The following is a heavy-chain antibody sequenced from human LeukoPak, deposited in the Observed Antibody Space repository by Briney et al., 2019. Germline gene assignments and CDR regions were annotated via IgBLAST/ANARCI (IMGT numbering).Heavy chain of an antibody. CDR3: ARGPHTGVNYYDSSGYYY. V-gene: IGHV4-34*01. CDR1: GGAFSGYY. D-gene: IGHD3-22*01. J-gene: IGHJ4*02. Sequence: PSETLSLTCAVYGGAFSGYYWSWIRQPPGKGLEWIGEINHSGSTNYNPSLKSRVTISVDTSKNQFSLKLSSVTAADTAVYYCARGPHTGVNYYDSSGYYYWGQGTLVTVSS. CDR2: INHSGST.